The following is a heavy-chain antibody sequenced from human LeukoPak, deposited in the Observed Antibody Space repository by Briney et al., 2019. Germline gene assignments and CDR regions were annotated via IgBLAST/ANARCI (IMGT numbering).Heavy chain of an antibody. V-gene: IGHV4-31*03. J-gene: IGHJ3*02. Sequence: PSQTLSLTCTVSGGSISSAVYYWSWIREHPGKGLEWIGYMYYSGSTYYNPSLKSRVTISVDTSKNHFDLKMSTLTAADTAVYYCARSSTVVTASGVFDIWGQGTRVTVSS. CDR2: MYYSGST. CDR3: ARSSTVVTASGVFDI. CDR1: GGSISSAVYY. D-gene: IGHD4-23*01.